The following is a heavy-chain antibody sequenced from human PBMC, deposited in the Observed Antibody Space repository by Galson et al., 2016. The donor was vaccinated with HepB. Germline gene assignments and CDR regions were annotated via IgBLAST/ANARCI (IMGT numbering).Heavy chain of an antibody. CDR2: TYYRSKWYN. CDR1: GDSVSSNSAA. D-gene: IGHD1/OR15-1a*01. V-gene: IGHV6-1*01. CDR3: VEQRQGAPYGMDV. Sequence: CAIPGDSVSSNSAAWDWIRQSPSRGLEWLGRTYYRSKWYNDYAVSVKSRIIVNPDTSKNQFSLQLNSVTPEDTAVYYCVEQRQGAPYGMDVWGQGTTVTVSS. J-gene: IGHJ6*02.